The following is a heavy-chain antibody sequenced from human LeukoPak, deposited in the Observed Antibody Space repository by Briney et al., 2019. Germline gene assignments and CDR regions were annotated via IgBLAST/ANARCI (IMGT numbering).Heavy chain of an antibody. V-gene: IGHV3-7*01. CDR2: INQDGSEK. Sequence: PGGSLRLSCAASGFTFSSYWLTWVRQAPGKGLEWVANINQDGSEKYHVDSVKGRFTISRDNAKNSLYLQMNSLRAEDTAVYYCARLNYYDSKGPDAFDIWGQGTMVTVSS. CDR3: ARLNYYDSKGPDAFDI. CDR1: GFTFSSYW. J-gene: IGHJ3*02. D-gene: IGHD3-22*01.